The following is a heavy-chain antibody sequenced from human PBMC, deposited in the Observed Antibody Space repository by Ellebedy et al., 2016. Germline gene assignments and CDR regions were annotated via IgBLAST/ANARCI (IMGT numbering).Heavy chain of an antibody. D-gene: IGHD6-25*01. V-gene: IGHV3-23*01. CDR2: ISGSGD. Sequence: GGSLRLXXAASGFTFSTYTMSWVRQAPGKGLEWVIAISGSGDSADSVKGRFTISRDNSKNKLYLQMNSLRAKDSAVYYCAKESGGYRGFFEDWGQGTLVTVSS. CDR1: GFTFSTYT. J-gene: IGHJ4*02. CDR3: AKESGGYRGFFED.